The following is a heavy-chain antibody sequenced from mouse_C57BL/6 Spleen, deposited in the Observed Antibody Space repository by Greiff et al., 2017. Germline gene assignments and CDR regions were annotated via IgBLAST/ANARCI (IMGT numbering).Heavy chain of an antibody. CDR1: GFTFSDYY. CDR3: AREIYYYGLDY. D-gene: IGHD1-1*01. J-gene: IGHJ2*01. V-gene: IGHV5-16*01. CDR2: INYDGSST. Sequence: DVKLVESEGGLVQPGSSMKLSCTASGFTFSDYYMAWVRQVPEKGLEWVANINYDGSSTYYLDSLKSRFIISRDNAKNILYLQMSSLKSEDTATYYCAREIYYYGLDYWGQGTTLTVSS.